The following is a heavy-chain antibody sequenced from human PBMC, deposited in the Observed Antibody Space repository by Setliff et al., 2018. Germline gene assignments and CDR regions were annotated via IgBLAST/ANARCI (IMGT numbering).Heavy chain of an antibody. CDR3: SRSNSGKHDY. CDR2: IWNDGSSK. CDR1: GFTFSNYG. Sequence: GGSLRLSCVASGFTFSNYGMHWVRQAPGKGLEWVALIWNDGSSKFYGDSVKGRFTISRDNSKNTLYLQMNSLRVEDTAVYYCSRSNSGKHDYWGQGTLVTVS. V-gene: IGHV3-33*01. D-gene: IGHD1-1*01. J-gene: IGHJ4*02.